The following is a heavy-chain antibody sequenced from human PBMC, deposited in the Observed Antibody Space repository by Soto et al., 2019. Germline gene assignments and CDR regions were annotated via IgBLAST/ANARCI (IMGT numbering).Heavy chain of an antibody. Sequence: QVQLVQSGAEVKKPGSSVKVSCKASGGTFSSYAISWVRQAPGQGLEWMGGIIPIFGTANYAQKFQGRVTITADESTSTAYMALSSLRSEDTAVYYCARTEYYYDSSGYFSAAGAFDIWGQGTMVTVSS. V-gene: IGHV1-69*01. CDR1: GGTFSSYA. CDR3: ARTEYYYDSSGYFSAAGAFDI. CDR2: IIPIFGTA. D-gene: IGHD3-22*01. J-gene: IGHJ3*02.